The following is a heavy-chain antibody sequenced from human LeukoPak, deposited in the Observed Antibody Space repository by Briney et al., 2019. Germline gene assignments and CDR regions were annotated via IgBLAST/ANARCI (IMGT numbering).Heavy chain of an antibody. D-gene: IGHD6-13*01. CDR2: ICSSSSHI. Sequence: GGSLRLSCAASRFIFCIDSTNGVRQAPGKGLEWVSSICSSSSHIYYADSVKGRFTISRDNAKNSLYLQMNSLRAEDTAVYYCTSNPPGIARDGAEYFQHWGQGTLVTVSS. J-gene: IGHJ1*01. CDR3: TSNPPGIARDGAEYFQH. V-gene: IGHV3-21*01. CDR1: RFIFCIDS.